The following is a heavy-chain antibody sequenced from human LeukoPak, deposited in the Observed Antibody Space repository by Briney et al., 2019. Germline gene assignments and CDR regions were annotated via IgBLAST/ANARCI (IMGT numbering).Heavy chain of an antibody. J-gene: IGHJ4*02. V-gene: IGHV3-23*01. CDR3: ARRGESTTYGDYRFDY. Sequence: GGSPRLSCAASGFTFSNHAMSWVRQAPGRGLEWVSAISDSSGLTYYADSVKGRFTISRDNSKNTPFLQMNSLRAEDTAVYYCARRGESTTYGDYRFDYWGQGTLVTVSS. CDR1: GFTFSNHA. CDR2: ISDSSGLT. D-gene: IGHD4-17*01.